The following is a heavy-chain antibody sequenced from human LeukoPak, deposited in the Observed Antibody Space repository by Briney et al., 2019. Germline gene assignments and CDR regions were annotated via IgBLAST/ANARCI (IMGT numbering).Heavy chain of an antibody. V-gene: IGHV1-69*13. CDR2: LIPIFGTA. J-gene: IGHJ3*02. CDR3: ARKVVGADAFDI. Sequence: AASVKVSCKASGGTFSSYAISWVRQAPGRGLEWMGGLIPIFGTANYAQKFQGRVTITADESTSTAYMELSSLRSEDTAVYYCARKVVGADAFDIWGQGTMVTVSS. D-gene: IGHD1-26*01. CDR1: GGTFSSYA.